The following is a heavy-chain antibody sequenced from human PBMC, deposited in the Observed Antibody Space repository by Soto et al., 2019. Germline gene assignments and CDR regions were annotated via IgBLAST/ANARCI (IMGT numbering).Heavy chain of an antibody. V-gene: IGHV3-23*01. J-gene: IGHJ4*02. D-gene: IGHD3-10*01. Sequence: PGGSLRLSCAASGFTFSSYAMSWVRQAPGKGLEWVSAISGSGGSTYYADSVKGRFTISRDNSKNTLYLQMNSLRAEDTAVYYCAKPGEPPTSMVRGVLEYYFDYWGQGTLVTVSS. CDR2: ISGSGGST. CDR3: AKPGEPPTSMVRGVLEYYFDY. CDR1: GFTFSSYA.